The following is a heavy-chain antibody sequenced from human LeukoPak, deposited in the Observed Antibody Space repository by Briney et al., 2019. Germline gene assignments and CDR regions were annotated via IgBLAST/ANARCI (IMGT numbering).Heavy chain of an antibody. CDR1: GFTFSSYG. V-gene: IGHV3-66*01. Sequence: PGGSLRLSRAASGFTFSSYGMHWVRQAPGKGLEWVSVIYSGGSTYYADSVKGRFTISRDNSKNTLYLQMNSLRAEDTAVYYCARVDNCSSTSCYANYYYGMDAWGQGTTVTVSS. J-gene: IGHJ6*02. CDR2: IYSGGST. D-gene: IGHD2-2*01. CDR3: ARVDNCSSTSCYANYYYGMDA.